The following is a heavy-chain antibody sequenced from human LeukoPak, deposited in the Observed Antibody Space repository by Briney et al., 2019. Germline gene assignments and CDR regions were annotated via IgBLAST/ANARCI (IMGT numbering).Heavy chain of an antibody. D-gene: IGHD3-16*02. CDR1: GGTFSSYA. Sequence: ASVKVSCKASGGTFSSYAISWVRQAPGQGLEWMGWISAYNGNTNYAQKLQGRVTMTTDTSTSTAYMELRSLRSDDTAVYYCARQISFGGVIVVGFDYWGQGTLVTVSS. CDR2: ISAYNGNT. J-gene: IGHJ4*02. V-gene: IGHV1-18*01. CDR3: ARQISFGGVIVVGFDY.